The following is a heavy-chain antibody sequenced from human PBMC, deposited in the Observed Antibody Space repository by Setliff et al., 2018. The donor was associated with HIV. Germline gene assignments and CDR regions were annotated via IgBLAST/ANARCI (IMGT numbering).Heavy chain of an antibody. D-gene: IGHD3-22*01. CDR2: ISPVFGTA. J-gene: IGHJ4*02. CDR1: GGTFRRKA. V-gene: IGHV1-69*13. CDR3: ARDFYDSSGYLNLGFDY. Sequence: ASVKVSCKAVGGTFRRKAVSWVRQAPGQGLEWMGGISPVFGTANYAQKFQDRVTITVDESTNTAYMELNSLRSDDTAVYYCARDFYDSSGYLNLGFDYWGQGSLVTVSS.